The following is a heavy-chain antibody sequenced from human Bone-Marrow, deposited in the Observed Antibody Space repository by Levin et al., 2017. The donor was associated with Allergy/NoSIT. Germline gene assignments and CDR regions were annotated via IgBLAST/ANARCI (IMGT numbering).Heavy chain of an antibody. CDR1: GFTFGSFA. CDR3: AKDLHSSSWYEPFDH. J-gene: IGHJ4*02. CDR2: ISAGGST. D-gene: IGHD6-13*01. Sequence: PGGSLRLSCAASGFTFGSFAMSWVRQAPGKGLEWVAAISAGGSTYYADSVKGRFTISRDNYRNTLYLQLTSLRAGDAAMYYCAKDLHSSSWYEPFDHWGQGVLVSVSS. V-gene: IGHV3-23*01.